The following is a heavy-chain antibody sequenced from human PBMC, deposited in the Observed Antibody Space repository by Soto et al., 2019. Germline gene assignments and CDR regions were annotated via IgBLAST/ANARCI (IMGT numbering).Heavy chain of an antibody. V-gene: IGHV5-51*01. CDR1: EYSFTDYW. Sequence: GESKKISSTGAEYSFTDYWIGWVRQLPGKGLEWMGIIYPGDSGARASPSYQGHASTSADKSVNTAYLQWSSLKASATAFYYCARQTTGWFGIDVWGQGTTVTVSS. J-gene: IGHJ6*02. D-gene: IGHD6-19*01. CDR3: ARQTTGWFGIDV. CDR2: IYPGDSGA.